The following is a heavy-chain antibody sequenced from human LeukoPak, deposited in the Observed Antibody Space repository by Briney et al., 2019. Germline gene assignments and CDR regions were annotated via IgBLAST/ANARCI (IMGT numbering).Heavy chain of an antibody. V-gene: IGHV4-59*01. CDR1: GGSISSYY. CDR2: IYYSGST. J-gene: IGHJ4*02. Sequence: SETLSLTCTVSGGSISSYYWSWLRQPPGKGLEWIGYIYYSGSTNYNPSLKSRVTISLDTSKTQFSLKLSSVTAADTAVYYCASHPSSGYDHFDHWGQGTLVTVSS. CDR3: ASHPSSGYDHFDH. D-gene: IGHD5-12*01.